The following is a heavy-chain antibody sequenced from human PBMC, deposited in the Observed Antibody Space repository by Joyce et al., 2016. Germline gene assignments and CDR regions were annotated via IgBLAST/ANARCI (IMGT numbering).Heavy chain of an antibody. CDR1: GGSISSSSFY. CDR2: VSYSGTT. CDR3: VRPDVVVPAAYPLSYGFNV. V-gene: IGHV4-39*01. D-gene: IGHD2-2*01. J-gene: IGHJ6*02. Sequence: QLHLQESGPGLVKTSETLSLTCTVSGGSISSSSFYWGWIRQTPREGLEWIGSVSYSGTTHVNPSLKSRVSMSVDTSSNEFSLSLSAVTAADTAVYYCVRPDVVVPAAYPLSYGFNVWGRGTTVIVSS.